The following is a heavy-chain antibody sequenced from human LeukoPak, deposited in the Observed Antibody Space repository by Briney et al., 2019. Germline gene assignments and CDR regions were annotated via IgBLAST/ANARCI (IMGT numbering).Heavy chain of an antibody. D-gene: IGHD6-19*01. Sequence: GGSLRLSCAASGFTFSSYAMSWVRQAPGKGLEWVSAISGSGGSTYYADSVKGRFTISRDNSKNTLYLQMNSLRAEDTAVYYCVPLRLIAVAGRGWFDPWGQGTLVTVSS. CDR2: ISGSGGST. V-gene: IGHV3-23*01. CDR3: VPLRLIAVAGRGWFDP. J-gene: IGHJ5*02. CDR1: GFTFSSYA.